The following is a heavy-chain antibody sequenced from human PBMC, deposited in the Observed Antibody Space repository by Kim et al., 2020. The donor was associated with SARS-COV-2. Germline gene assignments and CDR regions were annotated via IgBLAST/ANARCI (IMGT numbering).Heavy chain of an antibody. CDR3: ARGIAAAGPVYFDY. CDR2: IYHSGST. J-gene: IGHJ4*02. V-gene: IGHV4-4*02. Sequence: SETLSLTCAVSGGSISSSNWWSWVRQPPGKGLELIGEIYHSGSTNYNPSLKSRVTISVDKSKNQFSLKLSSVTAADTAVYYCARGIAAAGPVYFDYWGQGTLVTVSS. CDR1: GGSISSSNW. D-gene: IGHD6-13*01.